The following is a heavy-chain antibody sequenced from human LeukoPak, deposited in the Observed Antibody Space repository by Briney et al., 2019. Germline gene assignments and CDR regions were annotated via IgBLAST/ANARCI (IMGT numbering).Heavy chain of an antibody. D-gene: IGHD6-19*01. J-gene: IGHJ5*02. CDR1: GGSISSSSYY. CDR3: ARLGSSGWYTNYWFDP. CDR2: IYYSGST. V-gene: IGHV4-39*01. Sequence: PSETLSLTCTVSGGSISSSSYYWGWIRQPPGTGLEWIGSIYYSGSTYYNPSLKSRVTISVDTSKNQFSLKLSSVTAADTAVYYCARLGSSGWYTNYWFDPWGQGTLVTVSS.